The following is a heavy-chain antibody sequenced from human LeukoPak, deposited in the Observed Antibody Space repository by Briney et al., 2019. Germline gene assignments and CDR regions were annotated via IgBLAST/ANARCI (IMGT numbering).Heavy chain of an antibody. CDR3: AIVLVLGELNWFDP. CDR1: GGAISSESYY. J-gene: IGHJ5*02. V-gene: IGHV4-61*02. D-gene: IGHD3-16*01. CDR2: IYTSGIT. Sequence: PSETLSLTCTVSGGAISSESYYWSWIRQPAGKGLEWIGRIYTSGITNYNPSLKSRVTISVDSSKSQFSLNLSSVTAADTAVYYCAIVLVLGELNWFDPWGQGTLVTVSA.